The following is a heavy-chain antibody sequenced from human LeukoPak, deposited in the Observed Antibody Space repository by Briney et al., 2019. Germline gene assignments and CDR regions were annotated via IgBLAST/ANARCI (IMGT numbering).Heavy chain of an antibody. D-gene: IGHD6-19*01. CDR2: ISAYNGNT. CDR3: ARAPRSGWYWDY. CDR1: GYTFTSYG. V-gene: IGHV1-18*01. Sequence: ASVKVSCKASGYTFTSYGISWVRQAPGQGLEWMGWISAYNGNTNYAQKLQGRVTMTTDTSTSTAYMELRSLRSEDTTVYYCARAPRSGWYWDYWGQGTLVTVSS. J-gene: IGHJ4*02.